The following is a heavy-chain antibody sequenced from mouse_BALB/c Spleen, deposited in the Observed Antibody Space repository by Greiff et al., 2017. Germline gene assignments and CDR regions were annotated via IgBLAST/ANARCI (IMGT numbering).Heavy chain of an antibody. J-gene: IGHJ2*01. D-gene: IGHD1-2*01. CDR1: GYTFTSYT. CDR3: AIITTATDY. CDR2: INPSSGYT. Sequence: VQLQQSAAELARPGASVKMSCKASGYTFTSYTMHWVKQRPGQGLEWIGYINPSSGYTEYNQKFKDKTTLTADKSSSTAYMQLSSLTSEDSAVYYCAIITTATDYWGQGTTLTVSS. V-gene: IGHV1-4*02.